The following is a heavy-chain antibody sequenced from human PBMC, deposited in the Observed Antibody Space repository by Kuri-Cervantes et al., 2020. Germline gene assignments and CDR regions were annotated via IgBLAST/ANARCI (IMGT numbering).Heavy chain of an antibody. CDR2: ISAYNGDT. J-gene: IGHJ6*03. CDR3: ARGPYYYQYMDV. CDR1: GYTFTSYG. Sequence: ASVKVSCKAAGYTFTSYGISWVRQAPGQGREWMGWISAYNGDTNYAQKFQGRVTITRDTSASTAYMELSSLRSEDTAVYYCARGPYYYQYMDVWGKGTTVTVSS. V-gene: IGHV1-18*01.